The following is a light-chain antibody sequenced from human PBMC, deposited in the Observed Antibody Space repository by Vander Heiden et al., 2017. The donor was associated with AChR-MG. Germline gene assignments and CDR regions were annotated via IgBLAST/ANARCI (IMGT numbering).Light chain of an antibody. CDR2: AAS. V-gene: IGKV1D-12*01. Sequence: MTQSPSSVSASVGDRVTITCRASQGIGNYLAWYQQTPGKAPKLLIYAASSLQSGVPSRFSGSGSGTDFSLTIDNLQPEDFGTYYCQQANSFTLTFGGGTKVEIK. J-gene: IGKJ4*01. CDR1: QGIGNY. CDR3: QQANSFTLT.